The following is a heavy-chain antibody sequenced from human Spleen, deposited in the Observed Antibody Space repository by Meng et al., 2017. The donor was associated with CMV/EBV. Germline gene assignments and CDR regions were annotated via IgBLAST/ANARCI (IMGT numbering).Heavy chain of an antibody. D-gene: IGHD5-18*01. CDR2: IYWNDDK. Sequence: SVSTSGVGVGWIRQPPGKALEWLAIIYWNDDKRYSPSLKSRLTVTKDTSKNQVVLTMTDMDPVDTATYYCAHSHRIQLWLRSFGWFDPWGQGTLVTVSS. J-gene: IGHJ5*02. V-gene: IGHV2-5*01. CDR3: AHSHRIQLWLRSFGWFDP. CDR1: SVSTSGVG.